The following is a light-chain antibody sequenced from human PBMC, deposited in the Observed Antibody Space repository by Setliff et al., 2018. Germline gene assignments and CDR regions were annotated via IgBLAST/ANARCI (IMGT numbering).Light chain of an antibody. Sequence: QSVLTQPPSVSAAPRQKVTISCSGSSSNIGSSYVSWYQQVPGTAPKLLIYDNNKRPSGIPDRFSGSKSGASGTLGITGLQTGDEAEYYCATWDFSLRGGVFGGGTQLTVL. J-gene: IGLJ2*01. V-gene: IGLV1-51*01. CDR1: SSNIGSSY. CDR3: ATWDFSLRGGV. CDR2: DNN.